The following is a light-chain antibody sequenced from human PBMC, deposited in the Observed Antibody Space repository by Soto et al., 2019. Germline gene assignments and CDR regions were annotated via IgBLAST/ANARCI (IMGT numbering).Light chain of an antibody. Sequence: QSVLTQPPSAPGSPGQSVTISCTGTKNAIGVYDFVSWYQRHPGKAPRLIIYEAVQRPSGVPDRFSGPKSGNTASLTVSGLQAADEADYFCKSYAGSNTYVFGSGTKVTVL. CDR3: KSYAGSNTYV. V-gene: IGLV2-8*01. J-gene: IGLJ1*01. CDR2: EAV. CDR1: KNAIGVYDF.